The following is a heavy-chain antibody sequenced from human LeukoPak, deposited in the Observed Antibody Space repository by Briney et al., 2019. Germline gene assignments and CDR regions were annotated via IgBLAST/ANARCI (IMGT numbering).Heavy chain of an antibody. CDR3: ATSGSYYRAPDY. CDR1: GGSISSSSSY. CDR2: IHYSGST. J-gene: IGHJ4*02. D-gene: IGHD3-10*01. Sequence: SETLSLTCIVSGGSISSSSSYWGWIRQPPGKGLEWIGNIHYSGSTYYNPSLKSRVTISVDTSKYQFSLRLSSVTAADTAVYFCATSGSYYRAPDYWGQGTLVTVSS. V-gene: IGHV4-39*01.